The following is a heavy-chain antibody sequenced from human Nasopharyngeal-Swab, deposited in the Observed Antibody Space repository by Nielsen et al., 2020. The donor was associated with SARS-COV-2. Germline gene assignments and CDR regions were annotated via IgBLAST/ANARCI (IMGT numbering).Heavy chain of an antibody. CDR3: ARLPSAYPYYNDMDV. CDR1: GYNFTSYW. J-gene: IGHJ6*01. D-gene: IGHD2-21*01. CDR2: IYPGDSDT. Sequence: GESLKISCKGSGYNFTSYWIGWVRQMPGKGLEWMGIIYPGDSDTRYSPSFQGKVTISADKSSNTAYLQWSSLKASDTAIYYCARLPSAYPYYNDMDVWGQGTTVIVSA. V-gene: IGHV5-51*01.